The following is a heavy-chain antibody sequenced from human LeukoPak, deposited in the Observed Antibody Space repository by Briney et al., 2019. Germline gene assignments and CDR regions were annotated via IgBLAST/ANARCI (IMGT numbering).Heavy chain of an antibody. V-gene: IGHV3-21*04. CDR2: ISSSSSYI. CDR3: ARGGGLALWIDP. CDR1: GFTFSSYS. Sequence: GGSLRLSCAASGFTFSSYSMNWVRQAPGKGLEWVSSISSSSSYIYYADSVKGRFTISRDNAKNSLYLQMNSLRAEDTAVYYCARGGGLALWIDPWGQGTLVTVSS. D-gene: IGHD3/OR15-3a*01. J-gene: IGHJ5*02.